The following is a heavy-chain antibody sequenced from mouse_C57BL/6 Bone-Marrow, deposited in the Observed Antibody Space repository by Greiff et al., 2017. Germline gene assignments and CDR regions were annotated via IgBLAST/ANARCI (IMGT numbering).Heavy chain of an antibody. CDR3: ARGDGNYPYALGY. CDR2: FHPYNDDT. J-gene: IGHJ4*01. D-gene: IGHD2-1*01. CDR1: GYTFTTYP. Sequence: QVQLKQSGAELVKPGASVKMSCKASGYTFTTYPIEWMKQNHGKSLEWIGNFHPYNDDTKYNEKFKGKATLTVEKSSSTVYLELSRFTSAASAVYDCARGDGNYPYALGYGGQGTSGTVSS. V-gene: IGHV1-47*01.